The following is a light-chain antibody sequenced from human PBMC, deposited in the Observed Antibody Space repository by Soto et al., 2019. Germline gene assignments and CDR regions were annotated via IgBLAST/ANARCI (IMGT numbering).Light chain of an antibody. V-gene: IGLV2-8*01. CDR2: EVS. CDR3: CSFAGSNNLV. CDR1: SRDVGGYNY. J-gene: IGLJ3*02. Sequence: QSALTQPPSASGSPGQAVTISCTGTSRDVGGYNYVSWYQQHPGKAPKLIISEVSKRPSGVPDRVSGSKSGNTASLSVSGLQVDDEADYYCCSFAGSNNLVFGGGTQLNVL.